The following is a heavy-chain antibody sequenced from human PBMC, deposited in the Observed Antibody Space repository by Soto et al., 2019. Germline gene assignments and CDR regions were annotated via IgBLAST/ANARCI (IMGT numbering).Heavy chain of an antibody. CDR3: TETGLGPLKYYYYYGMDV. V-gene: IGHV3-15*01. CDR1: GFTFSSAW. D-gene: IGHD4-17*01. CDR2: TKSKTDGGTT. J-gene: IGHJ6*02. Sequence: PRGSLLLSCGASGFTFSSAWMNWVRQAPGKGLEWVGLTKSKTDGGTTDYAAPVKGRFTISRDDSKNTLYLQMNSLKPEYTAVYYCTETGLGPLKYYYYYGMDVRGQGTTITVSS.